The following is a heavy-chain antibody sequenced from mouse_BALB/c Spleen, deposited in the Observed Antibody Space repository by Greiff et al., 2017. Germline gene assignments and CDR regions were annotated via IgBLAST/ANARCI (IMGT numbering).Heavy chain of an antibody. V-gene: IGHV3-6*02. CDR2: ISYDGSN. J-gene: IGHJ2*01. D-gene: IGHD1-1*01. CDR1: GYSITSGYY. Sequence: EVKLMESGPGLVKPSQSLSLTCSVTGYSITSGYYWNWIRQFPGNKLEWMGYISYDGSNNYNPSLKNRISITRDTSKNQFFLKLNSVTTEDTATYYCARGHYYGFYFDYWGQGTTLTVSS. CDR3: ARGHYYGFYFDY.